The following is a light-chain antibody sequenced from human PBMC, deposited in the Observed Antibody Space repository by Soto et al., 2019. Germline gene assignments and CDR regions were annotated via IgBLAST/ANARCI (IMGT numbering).Light chain of an antibody. Sequence: DIQMTQSPSTLSASVGDRVTITCRASQSVGYWLAWYQQKPGKAPTFLVYDASNLHSGVPARLSGSGSGTDFTLTISSLQPEDFATYYCQQSYSTLYTFGQGTKVDIK. J-gene: IGKJ2*01. CDR2: DAS. CDR3: QQSYSTLYT. V-gene: IGKV1-5*01. CDR1: QSVGYW.